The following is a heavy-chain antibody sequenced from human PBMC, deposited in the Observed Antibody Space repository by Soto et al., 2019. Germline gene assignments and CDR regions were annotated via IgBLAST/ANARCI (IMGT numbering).Heavy chain of an antibody. Sequence: QVQLVESVGGVVQPGRSLRLSCAASGFTFSSYAMHWVRQAPGKGLEWVAVISYDGSNKYYADSVKGRFTISRDNSKNTLYLQMNSLRAEDTAVYYCARDGPQEDYVWGSYRPNGMDVWGQGTTVTVSS. CDR2: ISYDGSNK. D-gene: IGHD3-16*02. J-gene: IGHJ6*02. CDR1: GFTFSSYA. CDR3: ARDGPQEDYVWGSYRPNGMDV. V-gene: IGHV3-30-3*01.